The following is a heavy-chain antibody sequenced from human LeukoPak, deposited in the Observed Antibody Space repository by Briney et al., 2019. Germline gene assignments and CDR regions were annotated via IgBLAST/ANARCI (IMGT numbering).Heavy chain of an antibody. Sequence: GGSLRLSCAASGFTFSDYSMNWVRQAPGKGLEWVSSISSASNYLYYADSVKGRFTISRDNAKKSLYLQMNSLRAEDTAVYYCARVGGDGGSYYYYYGMDVWGQGTTVTVSS. D-gene: IGHD2-15*01. V-gene: IGHV3-21*01. CDR2: ISSASNYL. CDR3: ARVGGDGGSYYYYYGMDV. CDR1: GFTFSDYS. J-gene: IGHJ6*02.